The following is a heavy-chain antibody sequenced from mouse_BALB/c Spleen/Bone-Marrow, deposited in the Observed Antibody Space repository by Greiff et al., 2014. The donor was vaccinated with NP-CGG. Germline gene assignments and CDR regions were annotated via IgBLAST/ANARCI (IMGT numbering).Heavy chain of an antibody. CDR3: ARSRLPHYYVMDY. V-gene: IGHV1-18*01. CDR1: YYSFTGYT. CDR2: INPYNGGT. J-gene: IGHJ4*01. Sequence: EVQVVESGPELVKPGASMKISCKASYYSFTGYTMNWVKQSHGKNLEWIGLINPYNGGTTYNQKFKGKATLTVDKSSSTAYMELLSLTSEDSAVYYCARSRLPHYYVMDYWGQGTSVTVSS. D-gene: IGHD5-1*01.